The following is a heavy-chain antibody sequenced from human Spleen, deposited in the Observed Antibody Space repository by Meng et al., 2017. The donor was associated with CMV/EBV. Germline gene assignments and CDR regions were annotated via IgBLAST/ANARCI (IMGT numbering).Heavy chain of an antibody. CDR1: GFTFSSYA. CDR2: ISGSGGST. V-gene: IGHV3-23*01. J-gene: IGHJ4*02. D-gene: IGHD1-26*01. CDR3: ARSGSYSVGPNYFDY. Sequence: GGSLRLSCAASGFTFSSYAMSWVRQAPGKGLEWVSAISGSGGSTYYADSVKGRFTISRDNSKNTLYLQMNSLRAEDTAVYYCARSGSYSVGPNYFDYWGQGTLVTVSS.